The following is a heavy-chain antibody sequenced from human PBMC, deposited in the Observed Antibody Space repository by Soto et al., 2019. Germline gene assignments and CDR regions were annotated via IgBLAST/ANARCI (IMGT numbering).Heavy chain of an antibody. D-gene: IGHD2-15*01. Sequence: QVQLVQSGAEVKKPGSSVKVSCKASGGAFSEDAFSWVRQAPGQGLECLGGIMAIFRAPDYAQKFQGRVKITADEFTRTAYMEMNSLRSEDTAVYYCASWLKGPDIGNYYYGMDVWGQGTTVTVS. CDR2: IMAIFRAP. J-gene: IGHJ6*02. CDR3: ASWLKGPDIGNYYYGMDV. CDR1: GGAFSEDA. V-gene: IGHV1-69*12.